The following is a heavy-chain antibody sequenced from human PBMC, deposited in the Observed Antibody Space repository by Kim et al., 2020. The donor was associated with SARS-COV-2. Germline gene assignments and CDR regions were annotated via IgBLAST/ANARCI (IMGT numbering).Heavy chain of an antibody. CDR3: ARVLSGCWGGHAGYFDY. J-gene: IGHJ4*03. D-gene: IGHD3-16*01. V-gene: IGHV3-11*01. Sequence: VKGRFTISRDNAKNSLFLQIDSLSADDTAVYYCARVLSGCWGGHAGYFDYWGQGTLVTVSS.